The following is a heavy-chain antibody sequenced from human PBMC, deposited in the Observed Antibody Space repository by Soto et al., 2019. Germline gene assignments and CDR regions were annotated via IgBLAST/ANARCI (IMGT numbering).Heavy chain of an antibody. D-gene: IGHD3-22*01. CDR1: GGSISSYY. J-gene: IGHJ4*02. CDR3: AREDHYYDSSGYYSIRLFDY. CDR2: IYYSGST. Sequence: PSETLSLTCTVSGGSISSYYWSWIRQPPGKGLEWIGYIYYSGSTNYNPSLKSRVTISVDTSKNQFSLKLSSVTAADTAVYYCAREDHYYDSSGYYSIRLFDYWGQGTLVTVSS. V-gene: IGHV4-59*12.